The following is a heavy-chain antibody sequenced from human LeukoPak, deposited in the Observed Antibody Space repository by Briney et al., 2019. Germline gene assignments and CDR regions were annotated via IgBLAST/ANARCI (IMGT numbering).Heavy chain of an antibody. J-gene: IGHJ3*01. CDR3: ARDYYDSSGFHLYAYDV. V-gene: IGHV1-18*01. CDR2: ISAYNGNT. CDR1: GYTFTSYG. Sequence: ASVKVSCKASGYTFTSYGISWVRQAPGQRLEWMGWISAYNGNTNYAQKLQGRVTMTTDTSTSTAYMELRSLRSDDTAVYYCARDYYDSSGFHLYAYDVWGQGTLVTVSS. D-gene: IGHD3-22*01.